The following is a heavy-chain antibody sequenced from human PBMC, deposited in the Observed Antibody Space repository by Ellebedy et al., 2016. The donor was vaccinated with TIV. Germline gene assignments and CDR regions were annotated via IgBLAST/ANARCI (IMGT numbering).Heavy chain of an antibody. CDR2: ISRSSSYI. V-gene: IGHV3-21*01. Sequence: GESLKISXAASGFTFSSYSMNWVRQAPGKGLEWVSSISRSSSYIYYADSVKGRFTISRDNAKNSLYLQMNSLRAEDTAVYFCARDGFDIWGQGTMVTVSS. CDR3: ARDGFDI. CDR1: GFTFSSYS. J-gene: IGHJ3*02.